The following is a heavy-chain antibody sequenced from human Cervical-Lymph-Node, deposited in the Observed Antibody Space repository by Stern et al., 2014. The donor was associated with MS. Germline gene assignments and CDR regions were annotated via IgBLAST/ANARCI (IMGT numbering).Heavy chain of an antibody. CDR1: GFRFSSYA. CDR2: SGGSGDST. CDR3: AKERRWLQQAENFDN. Sequence: EVQLVESGGGLVQPGGSLRLSCVASGFRFSSYAMSWVRQAPGKGLEWVETSGGSGDSTYYADSGKGRFPISRDIAKNTVFLQMNSLRAEDTALYYCAKERRWLQQAENFDNWGQGTLVTVSS. J-gene: IGHJ4*02. V-gene: IGHV3-23*04. D-gene: IGHD5-24*01.